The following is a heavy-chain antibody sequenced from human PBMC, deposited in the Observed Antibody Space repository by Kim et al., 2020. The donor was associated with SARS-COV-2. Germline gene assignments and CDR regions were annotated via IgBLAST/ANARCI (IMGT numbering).Heavy chain of an antibody. V-gene: IGHV4-59*08. CDR3: ARRIAVAGPFDY. D-gene: IGHD6-19*01. J-gene: IGHJ4*02. Sequence: NYNPSRKRRVTISVDTSKNQFSLKLSSVTAADTAVYYCARRIAVAGPFDYWGQGTLVTVSS.